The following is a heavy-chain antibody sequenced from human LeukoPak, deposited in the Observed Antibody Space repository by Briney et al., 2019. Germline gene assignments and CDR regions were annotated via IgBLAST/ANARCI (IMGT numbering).Heavy chain of an antibody. CDR1: GGSISSSSYY. J-gene: IGHJ5*01. CDR3: ARRAPSGFYDS. D-gene: IGHD3-3*01. CDR2: IYSGTT. V-gene: IGHV4-61*05. Sequence: SETLSLTCTVSGGSISSSSYYWGWIRQPPRKGLEWIGHIYSGTTNYSPSLQSRVTISLDTSKSQLSVKLTSVTAADTAVYYCARRAPSGFYDSWGQGTLVTVSS.